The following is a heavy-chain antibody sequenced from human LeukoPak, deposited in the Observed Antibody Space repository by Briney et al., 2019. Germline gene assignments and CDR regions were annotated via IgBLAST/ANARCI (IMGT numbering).Heavy chain of an antibody. J-gene: IGHJ2*01. CDR2: ISWDGGST. Sequence: PGGSLRLSCAASGFTFDDYAMHWVRQAPGKGLEWVTIISWDGGSTGYVDSVKGRFTISRDNAKYSLFLHMNSLRVEDTALYYCARDRVVVATTTPPYWYFDLWGRGTRVTVSS. CDR3: ARDRVVVATTTPPYWYFDL. D-gene: IGHD2-15*01. V-gene: IGHV3-20*04. CDR1: GFTFDDYA.